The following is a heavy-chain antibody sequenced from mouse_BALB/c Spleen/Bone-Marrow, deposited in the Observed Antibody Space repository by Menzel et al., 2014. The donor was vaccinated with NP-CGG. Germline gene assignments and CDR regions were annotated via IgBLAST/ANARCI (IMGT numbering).Heavy chain of an antibody. CDR2: ISSGGSNT. CDR1: GFAFSGYD. CDR3: ARQRGYAYAMDY. V-gene: IGHV5-12-1*01. J-gene: IGHJ4*01. Sequence: SGGGLVKPGGSLKLSCAASGFAFSGYDMSWVRQTPEKRLEWVAYISSGGSNTYYPDTVKGRFTISRDNAKNTLYLQMNSLKSEDTAMYYCARQRGYAYAMDYWGQGTSVTVSS. D-gene: IGHD2-2*01.